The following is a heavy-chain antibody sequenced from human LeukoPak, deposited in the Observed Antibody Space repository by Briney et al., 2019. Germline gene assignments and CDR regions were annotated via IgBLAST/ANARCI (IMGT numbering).Heavy chain of an antibody. CDR3: ATSQSSVAGIVGD. CDR2: ISGSGSNK. Sequence: GGSLRLSCAASGYTFSDYFMTWIRQAPGKGREWVSYISGSGSNKYYADSVKGRFTISRDNAKNSLYLQMNSLRVDDTAVHYCATSQSSVAGIVGDWGQGTLVTVSS. V-gene: IGHV3-11*04. D-gene: IGHD6-19*01. J-gene: IGHJ4*02. CDR1: GYTFSDYF.